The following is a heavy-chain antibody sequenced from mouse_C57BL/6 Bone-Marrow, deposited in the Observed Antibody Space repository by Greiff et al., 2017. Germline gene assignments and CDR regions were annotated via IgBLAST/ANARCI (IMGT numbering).Heavy chain of an antibody. J-gene: IGHJ4*01. Sequence: EVQLVESGGGLVKPGGSLKLSCAASGFTFSSYAMSWVRQTPEKRLEWVATISAGGSYTYYPDNVKGRFTISRDNAKNNLYLHMSHLKSEATAMYYGARDRICLPYYCAMDYWGQGTSVTVSS. CDR1: GFTFSSYA. CDR3: ARDRICLPYYCAMDY. CDR2: ISAGGSYT. V-gene: IGHV5-4*01. D-gene: IGHD5-2*01.